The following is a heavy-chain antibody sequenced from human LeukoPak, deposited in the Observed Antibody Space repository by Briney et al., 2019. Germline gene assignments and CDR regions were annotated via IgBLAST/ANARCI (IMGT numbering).Heavy chain of an antibody. J-gene: IGHJ4*02. CDR3: ARGFIAVAGTSFDY. CDR1: GFTFSSYA. D-gene: IGHD6-19*01. Sequence: GGSLRLSCAASGFTFSSYAMHWVRQAPGNGLEGVAVISYDGSNKYYADSVKGRFTISRDNSKNTLYLQMNSLRAEDTAVYYCARGFIAVAGTSFDYWGQGTLVTVSS. CDR2: ISYDGSNK. V-gene: IGHV3-30-3*01.